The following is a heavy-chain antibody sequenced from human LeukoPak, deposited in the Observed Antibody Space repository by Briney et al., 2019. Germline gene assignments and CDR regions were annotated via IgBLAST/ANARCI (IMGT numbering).Heavy chain of an antibody. D-gene: IGHD1-26*01. Sequence: GGSLRLSCAASGFTFSSYWMSWVRQAPGKGLEWVANIKQDGSEKYYVDSVKGRFTISRDNAKNSLYLQMNSLRAEDTAVYYCARGGGGSNAGGVDSWGQGILVTVSS. V-gene: IGHV3-7*03. CDR2: IKQDGSEK. J-gene: IGHJ4*02. CDR3: ARGGGGSNAGGVDS. CDR1: GFTFSSYW.